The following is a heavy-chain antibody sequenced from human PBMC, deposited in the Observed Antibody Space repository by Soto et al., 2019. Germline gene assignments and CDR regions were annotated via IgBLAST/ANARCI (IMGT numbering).Heavy chain of an antibody. V-gene: IGHV4-59*01. CDR1: GGSISGYY. Sequence: SETLSLTCTVSGGSISGYYWSWIRQPPGKGLEWIGYIYYSGSTNYNPALKSRVTVSADTSKNQFSLRLSSVSAADTAVYYCAKWVADPLDAFDIWGQGTMVTVS. D-gene: IGHD2-15*01. CDR3: AKWVADPLDAFDI. J-gene: IGHJ3*02. CDR2: IYYSGST.